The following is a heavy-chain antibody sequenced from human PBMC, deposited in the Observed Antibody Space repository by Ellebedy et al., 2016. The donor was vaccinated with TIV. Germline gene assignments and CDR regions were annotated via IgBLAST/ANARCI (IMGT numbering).Heavy chain of an antibody. CDR3: ARDLPDAGLYSSSSDPAFDI. CDR1: GYTFTSYG. D-gene: IGHD6-6*01. CDR2: IIPIFGTA. Sequence: SVKVSXKASGYTFTSYGISWVRQDPGQGLEWMGGIIPIFGTANYAQKFQGRVTITADESTSTAYMELSSLRSEDTAVYYCARDLPDAGLYSSSSDPAFDIWGQGTMVTVSS. J-gene: IGHJ3*02. V-gene: IGHV1-69*13.